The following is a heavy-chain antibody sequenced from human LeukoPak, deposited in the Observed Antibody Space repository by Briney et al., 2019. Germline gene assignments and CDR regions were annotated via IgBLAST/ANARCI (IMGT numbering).Heavy chain of an antibody. CDR3: ARDLECSGGSCYSDDYGMDV. CDR1: GYSFTSYW. V-gene: IGHV5-51*01. Sequence: GESLKISCKGSGYSFTSYWIGWVRQMPGKGLEWMGIIYPGDSDTRYSPSFQGQVTISADKSISTAYLQWSSLKASDTAMYYCARDLECSGGSCYSDDYGMDVWGQGTTVTVSS. D-gene: IGHD2-15*01. CDR2: IYPGDSDT. J-gene: IGHJ6*02.